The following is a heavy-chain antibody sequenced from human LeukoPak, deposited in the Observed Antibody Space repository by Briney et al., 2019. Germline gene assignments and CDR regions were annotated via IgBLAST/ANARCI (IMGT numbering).Heavy chain of an antibody. V-gene: IGHV5-51*01. CDR3: ARQHYGDALGAFDI. J-gene: IGHJ3*02. D-gene: IGHD4-17*01. CDR1: XYXXXXXX. Sequence: GESLKISCKGSXYXXXXXXIXXXXXXPXXXXEXXXXXYPGDSDXRXSPSFQGXVXISADKSISTAYLQWSSLKASDXSMYYCARQHYGDALGAFDIWGQGTMVTVSS. CDR2: XYPGDSDX.